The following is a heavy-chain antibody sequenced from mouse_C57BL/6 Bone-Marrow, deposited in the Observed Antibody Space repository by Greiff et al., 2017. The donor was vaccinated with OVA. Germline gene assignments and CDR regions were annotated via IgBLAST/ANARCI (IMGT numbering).Heavy chain of an antibody. V-gene: IGHV1-74*01. CDR1: GYTFTSYW. CDR3: AISSTVVSTDFDY. J-gene: IGHJ2*01. Sequence: VQLQQPGAELVKPGASVKVSCKASGYTFTSYWMHWVKQRPGQGLAWIGRIHPSDSGTNYNQKFTGKATLTVDKSSSPAYMQLSSLTSEDSAVYYGAISSTVVSTDFDYWGQGTTLTVSS. D-gene: IGHD1-1*01. CDR2: IHPSDSGT.